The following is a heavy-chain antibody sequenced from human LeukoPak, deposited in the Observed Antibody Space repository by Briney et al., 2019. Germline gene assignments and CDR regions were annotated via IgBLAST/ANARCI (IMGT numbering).Heavy chain of an antibody. V-gene: IGHV3-7*01. CDR3: ARXWKXYTYNADAFDI. J-gene: IGHJ3*02. Sequence: GGSLRLSCAASGFTFSIYWMSWVRQAPGKGLEWVANIKQDGSEKNYVDSVKGRFTISRDNAKNSLYLQMNSLRAEDTAVYYCARXWKXYTYNADAFDIWGQGTMVTVSS. CDR2: IKQDGSEK. D-gene: IGHD1-1*01. CDR1: GFTFSIYW.